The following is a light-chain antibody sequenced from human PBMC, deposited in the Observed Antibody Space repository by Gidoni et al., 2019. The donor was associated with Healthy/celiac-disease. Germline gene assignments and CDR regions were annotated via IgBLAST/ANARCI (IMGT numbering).Light chain of an antibody. CDR1: QGISNS. V-gene: IGKV1-NL1*01. J-gene: IGKJ4*01. CDR3: LQYFSTPS. CDR2: AAS. Sequence: DIQMTQSPSSLSASVGDRVTITCRASQGISNSLDWYQQKQGKAPKLLLYAASRLESGVPSRFSGSGSGTDYTLTISSLQHEDFATYYCLQYFSTPSFGGGTKVEIK.